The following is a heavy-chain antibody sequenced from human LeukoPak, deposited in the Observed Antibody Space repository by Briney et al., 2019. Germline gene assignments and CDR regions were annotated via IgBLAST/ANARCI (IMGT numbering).Heavy chain of an antibody. CDR2: ISGSGGST. CDR1: GFTFSSYA. Sequence: GGSLRLSCAASGFTFSSYAMSWVRQAPGKGLEWVSAISGSGGSTYYADSVKGRFTISRDNSKNTLSLQMNSLRAEDTAVYYCAKDGYCSSTNCYPAPYWGQGTLVTVSS. CDR3: AKDGYCSSTNCYPAPY. D-gene: IGHD2-2*01. V-gene: IGHV3-23*01. J-gene: IGHJ4*02.